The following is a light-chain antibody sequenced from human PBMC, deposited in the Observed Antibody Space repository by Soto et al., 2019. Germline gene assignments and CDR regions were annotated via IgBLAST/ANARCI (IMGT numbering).Light chain of an antibody. CDR2: GAS. J-gene: IGKJ4*01. V-gene: IGKV3-20*01. Sequence: EIVLTQSPVTLSLSPGERATLSCRASQSVSSSHLAWYQQKPGQAPRLLIYGASSRATGIPDRFSGSGSGTDFTLTISRLEPEDFAVYYCQQKGSSPLTFGGGTKVDIK. CDR1: QSVSSSH. CDR3: QQKGSSPLT.